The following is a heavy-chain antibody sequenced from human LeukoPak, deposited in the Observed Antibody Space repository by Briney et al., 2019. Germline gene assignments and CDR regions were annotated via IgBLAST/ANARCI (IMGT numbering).Heavy chain of an antibody. Sequence: SETLSLTCTVSGGSISSGGYYWSWIRQPPGKGLEWIGYIYHSGSTYYNPSLKSRVTISVDRSKNQFSLKLSSVTAADTAVYYCARHLRSGAVDYWGQGTLVTVSS. CDR1: GGSISSGGYY. J-gene: IGHJ4*02. V-gene: IGHV4-30-2*01. CDR3: ARHLRSGAVDY. CDR2: IYHSGST. D-gene: IGHD4-17*01.